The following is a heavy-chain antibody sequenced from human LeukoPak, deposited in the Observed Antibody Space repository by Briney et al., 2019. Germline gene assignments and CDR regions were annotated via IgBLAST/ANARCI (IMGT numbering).Heavy chain of an antibody. CDR1: GFTFSSYS. Sequence: AGSLRLSCAASGFTFSSYSFNWVRQAPGKGLEWVSYISSSSTTIYYADSVEGRFTISRDDAKNSLYLQMNSLRAEDTAVYYCARAYSGGGIVVVPAANWGQGTLVTVSS. V-gene: IGHV3-48*04. CDR2: ISSSSTTI. D-gene: IGHD2-2*01. J-gene: IGHJ4*02. CDR3: ARAYSGGGIVVVPAAN.